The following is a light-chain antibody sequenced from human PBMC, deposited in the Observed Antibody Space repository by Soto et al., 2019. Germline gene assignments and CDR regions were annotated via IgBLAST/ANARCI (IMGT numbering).Light chain of an antibody. CDR1: QSINSD. CDR2: GAS. CDR3: QQSYSNPRT. Sequence: EIVMTQSPATLSVSPGETTRLSCRASQSINSDVAWYQQKVGQTPRLLIHGASTRATGIAARFSGSGSGTEFTLTISSLQPEDFATYYCQQSYSNPRTFGQGTKVEIK. J-gene: IGKJ1*01. V-gene: IGKV3D-15*01.